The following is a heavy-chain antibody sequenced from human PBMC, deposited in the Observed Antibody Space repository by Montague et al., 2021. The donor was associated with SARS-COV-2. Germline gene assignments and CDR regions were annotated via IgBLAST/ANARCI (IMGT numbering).Heavy chain of an antibody. CDR1: GASITARTYY. CDR2: IYYSGTT. V-gene: IGHV4-39*01. D-gene: IGHD6-13*01. Sequence: SETLSLTCSVSGASITARTYYWGCIRQSPRKVLEWIGAIYYSGTTYYHPSLKSRVTISLDTAKNQFSLMMTAVTAANTADFYCARHWGIAAAGNWGQGTLVTVPS. J-gene: IGHJ4*02. CDR3: ARHWGIAAAGN.